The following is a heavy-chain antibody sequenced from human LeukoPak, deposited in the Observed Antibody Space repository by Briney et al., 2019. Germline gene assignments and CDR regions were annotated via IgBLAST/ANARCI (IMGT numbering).Heavy chain of an antibody. Sequence: GASVKVSFKASGYTFTGFFMHWVRQAPGQGLEWMGWINPNSGATNFAQKFQGRVTMTRDTSISTAYMELTRLRSDDTAVYYCASLGDYYGSGSHAPFDYWGQGTLVTVSS. CDR3: ASLGDYYGSGSHAPFDY. CDR1: GYTFTGFF. D-gene: IGHD3-10*01. V-gene: IGHV1-2*02. J-gene: IGHJ4*02. CDR2: INPNSGAT.